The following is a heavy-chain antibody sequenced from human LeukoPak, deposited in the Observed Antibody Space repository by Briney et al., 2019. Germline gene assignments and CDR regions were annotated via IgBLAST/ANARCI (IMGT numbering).Heavy chain of an antibody. CDR3: AKFPYCSSTSCPGY. CDR2: IRYDGSNK. V-gene: IGHV3-30*02. D-gene: IGHD2-2*01. Sequence: PGGSLRLSCAASGFTFSSYGMHWVRQAPGKGLEWVAFIRYDGSNKYYADSVKGRFTISRDNSKNTLYLQMNSLRAEDTAVYYCAKFPYCSSTSCPGYWGQGTLVTVSS. J-gene: IGHJ4*02. CDR1: GFTFSSYG.